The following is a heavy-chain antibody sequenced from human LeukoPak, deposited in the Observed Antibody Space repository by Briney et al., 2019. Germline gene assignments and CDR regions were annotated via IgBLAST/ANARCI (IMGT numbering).Heavy chain of an antibody. D-gene: IGHD3-16*01. CDR2: INSDGSST. Sequence: GGSLRLSCAASGFTFSSYWMHWVRQAPGKGLVWVSRINSDGSSTSYADSVKGRFTISRDNSKNTLYLEMNSLRYDDTALYYCAREAAWGNWYFDLWGRGTLVTVSS. CDR3: AREAAWGNWYFDL. V-gene: IGHV3-74*01. J-gene: IGHJ2*01. CDR1: GFTFSSYW.